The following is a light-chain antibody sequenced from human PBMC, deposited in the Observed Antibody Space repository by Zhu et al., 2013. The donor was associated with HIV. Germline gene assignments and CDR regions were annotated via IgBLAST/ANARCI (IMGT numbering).Light chain of an antibody. CDR1: SSDVGGYNY. J-gene: IGLJ1*01. CDR2: EVS. CDR3: ATWDDSLNAYV. Sequence: QSALTQPASVSGSPGQSITISCTGISSDVGGYNYVSWYQQHPGKAPKLMIYEVSKRSSGVSHRFSASKSGNTASLTISGLQAEDEGDYYCATWDDSLNAYVFGPGTKVTVL. V-gene: IGLV2-14*01.